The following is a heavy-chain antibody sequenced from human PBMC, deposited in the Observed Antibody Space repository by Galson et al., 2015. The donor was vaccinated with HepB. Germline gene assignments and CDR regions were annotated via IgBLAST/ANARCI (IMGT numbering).Heavy chain of an antibody. CDR1: GYTFTGYF. CDR3: ARDSGSSGWQPLDY. CDR2: IDPHSGAA. J-gene: IGHJ4*02. D-gene: IGHD6-19*01. V-gene: IGHV1-2*06. Sequence: QSGAEVKKPGESLRISCKASGYTFTGYFLQWVRQAPGQGPEWMGRIDPHSGAANYAQKFQGRVTLTRDRSINTVYMDLAGLTSDDTAIYYCARDSGSSGWQPLDYWGQGTLVTVSS.